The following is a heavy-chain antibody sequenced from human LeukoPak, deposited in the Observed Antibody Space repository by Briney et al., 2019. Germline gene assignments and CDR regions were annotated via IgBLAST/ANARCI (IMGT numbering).Heavy chain of an antibody. D-gene: IGHD6-13*01. CDR2: IYTSGST. J-gene: IGHJ4*02. Sequence: SETLSLTCIVSGDSISKYYWSWIRQPAGKGLEWIGRIYTSGSTNYNPSLKSQVTMSVDTSKNQFSLKLSSVTAADTAVYYCAILAAAGLPSNEFDYWGQGTLVTVSS. CDR1: GDSISKYY. V-gene: IGHV4-4*07. CDR3: AILAAAGLPSNEFDY.